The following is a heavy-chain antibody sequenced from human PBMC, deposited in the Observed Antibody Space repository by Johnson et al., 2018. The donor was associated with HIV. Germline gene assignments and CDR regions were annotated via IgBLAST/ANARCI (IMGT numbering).Heavy chain of an antibody. D-gene: IGHD5-24*01. CDR1: GITVSSNY. CDR3: ARDHSRDEAFDI. V-gene: IGHV3-66*01. J-gene: IGHJ3*02. CDR2: IFTVGDV. Sequence: VQLVESGGGLAQPGGSLRLSCAASGITVSSNYMSWVRQAPGKGLEWVSVIFTVGDVYYADSVKGRFTISRDNSKNILYLQMNSLRAEDTAVYYCARDHSRDEAFDIWGQGTMVTVS.